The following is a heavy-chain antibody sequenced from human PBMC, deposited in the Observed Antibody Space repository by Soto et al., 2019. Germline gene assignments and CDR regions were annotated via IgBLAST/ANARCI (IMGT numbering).Heavy chain of an antibody. J-gene: IGHJ3*02. D-gene: IGHD6-6*01. CDR3: ARPSSSDDAFDI. Sequence: GESLKISCKASGFIFTSYWLSWVRQMPGKGLEWMGMLNPKDSFANYSPSFRGHVTISPDTSVTTAYLKWSSLKASDTAMYYCARPSSSDDAFDIWGQGTMVTVSS. V-gene: IGHV5-10-1*01. CDR2: LNPKDSFA. CDR1: GFIFTSYW.